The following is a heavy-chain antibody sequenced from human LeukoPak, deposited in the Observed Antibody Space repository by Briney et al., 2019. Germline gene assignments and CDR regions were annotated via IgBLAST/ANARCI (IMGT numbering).Heavy chain of an antibody. D-gene: IGHD2-15*01. CDR3: ARGLRYCSGGSCYDFDY. CDR2: TYYRSKWYN. J-gene: IGHJ4*02. Sequence: SQTLSLTCAISGGSVSSNSAAWNWIRQSPSRGLEWLGRTYYRSKWYNDYAVSVKSRITINPDTSKNQFSLQLNSVTPEDTAVYYCARGLRYCSGGSCYDFDYWGQGTLVTVSS. CDR1: GGSVSSNSAA. V-gene: IGHV6-1*01.